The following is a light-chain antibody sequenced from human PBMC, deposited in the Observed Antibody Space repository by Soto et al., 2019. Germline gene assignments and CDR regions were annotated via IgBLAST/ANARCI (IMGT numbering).Light chain of an antibody. CDR3: GTWDSSLSAVV. J-gene: IGLJ2*01. Sequence: QSVLTQPPAVSAAPGQKLTISCAGTTSNIGDNYVSWYQQVPGAAPKLLMYDNDKRPSGIPDRFSGSKSGTSATLGITGLQTGDEADYYCGTWDSSLSAVVFGGGTKL. CDR1: TSNIGDNY. CDR2: DND. V-gene: IGLV1-51*01.